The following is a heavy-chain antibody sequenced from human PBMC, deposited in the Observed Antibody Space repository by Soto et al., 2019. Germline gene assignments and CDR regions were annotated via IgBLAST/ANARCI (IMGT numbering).Heavy chain of an antibody. CDR3: AKASFRGREAPYYYYYYMDV. CDR2: ISWNSGSI. V-gene: IGHV3-9*01. CDR1: GFTFDDYA. Sequence: GGSLRLSCAASGFTFDDYAMHWVRQAPGKGLEWVSGISWNSGSIGYADSVKGRFTISRDNAKNSLYLQMNSLRAEDTALYYCAKASFRGREAPYYYYYYMDVWGKGTTVTVSS. J-gene: IGHJ6*03.